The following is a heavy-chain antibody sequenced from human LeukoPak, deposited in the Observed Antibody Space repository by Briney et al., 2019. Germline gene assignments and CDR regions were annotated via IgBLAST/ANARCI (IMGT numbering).Heavy chain of an antibody. CDR2: INHSGST. CDR1: GGSFSGYY. V-gene: IGHV4-34*01. Sequence: PSETLSLTCAVYGGSFSGYYWSWIRQPPGKGLEWIGEINHSGSTNYNPSLKSRVTISVDTSKNQFSLKLSSVTAADTAVYYCARRRRTNRDTAMAPFDYWGQGTLVTVSS. D-gene: IGHD5-18*01. J-gene: IGHJ4*02. CDR3: ARRRRTNRDTAMAPFDY.